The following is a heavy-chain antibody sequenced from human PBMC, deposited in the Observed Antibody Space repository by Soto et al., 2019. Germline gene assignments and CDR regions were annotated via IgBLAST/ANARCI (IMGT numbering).Heavy chain of an antibody. CDR3: AKDAKYSSSWYYFDY. J-gene: IGHJ4*02. CDR2: ISGSGSTT. CDR1: GFIFSSFA. V-gene: IGHV3-23*01. D-gene: IGHD6-13*01. Sequence: GSLRLSCTSSGFIFSSFAMSWVRQAPGKGLEWVSVISGSGSTTDYADSVRGRFTISRDNYKKTVYLQMNSLRAEDTAVYYCAKDAKYSSSWYYFDYWGQGTRVTVSS.